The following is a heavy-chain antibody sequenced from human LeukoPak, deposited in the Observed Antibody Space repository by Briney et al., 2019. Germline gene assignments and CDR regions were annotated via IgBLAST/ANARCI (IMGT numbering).Heavy chain of an antibody. Sequence: SETLSLTCTVSGGSLRSGSYYWSWIRQPAGKGLEWIGHIYTRGPTNYNPSVKSRVTVSLDTSKNQLSLRLSSVTAADTAIYYCARVYTVMGATTVDHYHYYMDVWGKGTTVTVSS. CDR2: IYTRGPT. CDR3: ARVYTVMGATTVDHYHYYMDV. V-gene: IGHV4-61*09. CDR1: GGSLRSGSYY. D-gene: IGHD5-18*01. J-gene: IGHJ6*03.